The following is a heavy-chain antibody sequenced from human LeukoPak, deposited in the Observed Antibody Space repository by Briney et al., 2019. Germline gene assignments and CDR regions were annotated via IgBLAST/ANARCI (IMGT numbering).Heavy chain of an antibody. CDR1: GYTFTSYG. D-gene: IGHD1-26*01. Sequence: AASVKVSCKASGYTFTSYGISWVRQAPGQGLEWMGWISAYNGNTNNAQKLQGRVTMTTDTSTSTAYMELRSLRSDDTAVYYCASESGILGAFDIWGQGTMVTVSS. J-gene: IGHJ3*02. V-gene: IGHV1-18*01. CDR3: ASESGILGAFDI. CDR2: ISAYNGNT.